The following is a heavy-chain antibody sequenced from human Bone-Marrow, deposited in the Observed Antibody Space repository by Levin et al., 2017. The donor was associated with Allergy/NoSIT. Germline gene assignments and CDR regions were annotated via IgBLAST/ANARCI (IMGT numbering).Heavy chain of an antibody. J-gene: IGHJ3*02. V-gene: IGHV1-2*02. CDR1: GYTFTGHY. CDR2: INPDSGAT. D-gene: IGHD6-19*01. CDR3: AREPPHSGGWYGYAFDI. Sequence: GESLKISCKASGYTFTGHYIHWVRQAPGQGLEWMGWINPDSGATSYVEKFQGRVTMTRDTSISTAFMELSSLRSDDTAVFYCAREPPHSGGWYGYAFDIWGQGTMVTVSS.